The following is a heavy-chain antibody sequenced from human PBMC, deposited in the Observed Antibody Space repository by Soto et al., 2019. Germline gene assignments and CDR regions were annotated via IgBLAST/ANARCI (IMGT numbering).Heavy chain of an antibody. D-gene: IGHD1-26*01. J-gene: IGHJ4*02. CDR3: ARDGGSLGY. CDR2: ISSSSSTI. Sequence: EVQLVESGGGLVQPGGSLRLSCAASGFTFSSYSMNWVRQAPGKGLEWVSYISSSSSTIYYADSVKGRFTISRDNAKNSLYLQMSSLRDEDTSVYYCARDGGSLGYWGQGNLVTVSS. CDR1: GFTFSSYS. V-gene: IGHV3-48*02.